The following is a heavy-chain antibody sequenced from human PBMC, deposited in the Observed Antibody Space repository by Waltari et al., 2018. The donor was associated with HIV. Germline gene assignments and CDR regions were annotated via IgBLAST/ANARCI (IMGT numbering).Heavy chain of an antibody. D-gene: IGHD6-13*01. V-gene: IGHV3-53*01. CDR1: GFTVSSNY. Sequence: EVQLVQSGGGLIQPGGSLRLSCAASGFTVSSNYMSWVRQAPGKGLGLVSVIYIDGNTYYADSVKGRFTISRDNSKNTLYLQLNSLVAEDSAVYYCARDLGSSSWYNYYYGMDVWGQGTTVTVSS. CDR2: IYIDGNT. CDR3: ARDLGSSSWYNYYYGMDV. J-gene: IGHJ6*02.